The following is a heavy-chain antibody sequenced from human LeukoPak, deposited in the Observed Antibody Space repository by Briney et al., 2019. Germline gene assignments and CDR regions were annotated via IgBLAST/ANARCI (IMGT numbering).Heavy chain of an antibody. V-gene: IGHV1-8*01. D-gene: IGHD6-19*01. CDR3: ARVYTSGRVAAL. Sequence: ASVQVSCKASGYTFTSYDINWVRQATGQGLEWMGWMNPNSGNTGYAQKFQGRVTMTRNTSISTAYMELSSLRSEDTAVYYCARVYTSGRVAALWGQGTLVTVSS. CDR2: MNPNSGNT. J-gene: IGHJ4*02. CDR1: GYTFTSYD.